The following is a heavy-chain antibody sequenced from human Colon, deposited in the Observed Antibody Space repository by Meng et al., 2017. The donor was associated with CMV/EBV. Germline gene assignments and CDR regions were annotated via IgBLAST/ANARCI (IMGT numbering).Heavy chain of an antibody. J-gene: IGHJ6*02. CDR3: ARAGRRTSIAARPFGMDV. Sequence: SVKVSCKASGGTFSSYAISWVRQAPGQGLEWMGGIIPIFGTANYAQKFQGRVTITTDESTSTAYMELSSLRSEDMAVYYCARAGRRTSIAARPFGMDVWGQGTTVTVSS. CDR1: GGTFSSYA. V-gene: IGHV1-69*05. D-gene: IGHD6-6*01. CDR2: IIPIFGTA.